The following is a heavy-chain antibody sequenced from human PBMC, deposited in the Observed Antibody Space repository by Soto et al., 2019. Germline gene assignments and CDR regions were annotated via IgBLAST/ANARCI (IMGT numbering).Heavy chain of an antibody. Sequence: GGSLRFSCAASGFTFSSYGMHWVRQAPGKGLEWVAVIWYDGSNKYYADSVKGRFTISRDNSKNTLYLQMNSLRAEDTAVYYCARGSEWLHAFDIWGQGTMVTVSS. CDR1: GFTFSSYG. CDR2: IWYDGSNK. V-gene: IGHV3-33*01. CDR3: ARGSEWLHAFDI. D-gene: IGHD5-12*01. J-gene: IGHJ3*02.